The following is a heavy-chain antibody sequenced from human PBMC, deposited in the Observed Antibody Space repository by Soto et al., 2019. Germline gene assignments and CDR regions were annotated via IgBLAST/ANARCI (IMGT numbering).Heavy chain of an antibody. J-gene: IGHJ4*02. CDR2: ISGSGGST. D-gene: IGHD1-20*01. Sequence: EVQLVESGGGLVQPGGSLRLSCAASGFTFSSYAMSWVRQAPGKGLEWVSAISGSGGSTYYADSVKGRFTISRNNSKNTLYQQMNSLRADDTAVYYCAKAVGYNWTPLDYWGQGTLVTVSS. CDR3: AKAVGYNWTPLDY. CDR1: GFTFSSYA. V-gene: IGHV3-23*04.